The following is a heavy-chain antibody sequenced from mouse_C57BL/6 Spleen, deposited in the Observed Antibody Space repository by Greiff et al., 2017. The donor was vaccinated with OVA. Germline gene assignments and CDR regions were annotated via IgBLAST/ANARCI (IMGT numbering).Heavy chain of an antibody. D-gene: IGHD6-1*01. J-gene: IGHJ4*01. CDR3: ARGAAHAMDY. Sequence: DVKLQESGPGMVKPSQSLSLTCTVTGYSITSGYDWHWIRHFPGNKLEWMGYISYSGRTNYNPSLKSRISITHDTSKNHFFLKLNSVTTEDTATYYCARGAAHAMDYWGQGTSVTVSS. CDR2: ISYSGRT. CDR1: GYSITSGYD. V-gene: IGHV3-1*01.